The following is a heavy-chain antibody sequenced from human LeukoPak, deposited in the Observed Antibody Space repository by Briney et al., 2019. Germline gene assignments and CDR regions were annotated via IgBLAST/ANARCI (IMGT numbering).Heavy chain of an antibody. V-gene: IGHV3-48*01. J-gene: IGHJ3*02. CDR2: ITSRSSTI. Sequence: GGSLRLSCAASGFTFSDYSMNWVRQAPGKGLEWVSFITSRSSTIYYADSVKGRFTISRDNSKNTLYLQMNSLRAEDTAVYYCAKNLGVYGSGSYPDAFDIWGQGTMVTVSS. D-gene: IGHD3-10*01. CDR3: AKNLGVYGSGSYPDAFDI. CDR1: GFTFSDYS.